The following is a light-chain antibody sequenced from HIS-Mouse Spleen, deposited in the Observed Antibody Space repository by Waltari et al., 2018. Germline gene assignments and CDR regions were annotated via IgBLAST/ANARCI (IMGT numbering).Light chain of an antibody. CDR3: YSTDSSGNHRV. CDR2: EDS. V-gene: IGLV3-10*01. J-gene: IGLJ2*01. CDR1: ALPKKY. Sequence: SYELTQPPSVSVSPGQTARITXXXDALPKKYAYWYQQKSGQAPVLVIYEDSXRPSGXXERFAGSXSGTXSTLTISGAQVEXEADYYCYSTDSSGNHRVFGGGTKLTV.